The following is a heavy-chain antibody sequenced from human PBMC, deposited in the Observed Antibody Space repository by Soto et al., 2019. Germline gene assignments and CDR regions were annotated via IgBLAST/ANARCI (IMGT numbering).Heavy chain of an antibody. Sequence: EVQLLESGGGLVQPGGSLRLSCAASGFTFSSYAMSWVRQVPGKGLEWVSTISGSGGRTYYADSVKGRFTISRDNSKNTLDVEMNSLRAEDTAVYYCAKTAGDCSGGSCYSQGFDIWCQGPVVTVSS. D-gene: IGHD2-15*01. CDR3: AKTAGDCSGGSCYSQGFDI. CDR1: GFTFSSYA. CDR2: ISGSGGRT. V-gene: IGHV3-23*01. J-gene: IGHJ3*02.